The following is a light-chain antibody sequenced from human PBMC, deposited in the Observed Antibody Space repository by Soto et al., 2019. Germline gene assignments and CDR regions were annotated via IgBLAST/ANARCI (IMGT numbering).Light chain of an antibody. Sequence: QSVLTQPPSASGTPGQRVTISCSGSSSNIGSNYVYWYQQLPGRAPKLLIYRNNQRPSGVPDRFSGSKSGTSASLAISGLRSEDEAAYYCAAWDDSLSGPVFGGGTKLTVL. V-gene: IGLV1-47*01. CDR1: SSNIGSNY. CDR2: RNN. CDR3: AAWDDSLSGPV. J-gene: IGLJ3*02.